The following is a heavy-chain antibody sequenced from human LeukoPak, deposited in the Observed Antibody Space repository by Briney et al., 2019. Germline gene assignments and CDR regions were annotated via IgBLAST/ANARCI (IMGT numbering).Heavy chain of an antibody. V-gene: IGHV3-7*01. CDR1: GFNFSSYW. CDR3: ARVYGYSSSWYDYYGMDV. Sequence: PGGSRRLLCAPSGFNFSSYWMSWVRQATGKGLEWVANIKQDGSEKYYVDSVKGRFTISRDNDKNSLYLQMNSLRAEDTAVYYCARVYGYSSSWYDYYGMDVWGQGTTVTVSS. CDR2: IKQDGSEK. D-gene: IGHD6-13*01. J-gene: IGHJ6*02.